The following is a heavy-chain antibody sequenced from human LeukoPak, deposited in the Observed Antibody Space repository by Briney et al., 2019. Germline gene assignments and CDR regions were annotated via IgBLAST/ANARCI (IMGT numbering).Heavy chain of an antibody. V-gene: IGHV3-66*01. CDR1: GFTFSSYA. D-gene: IGHD3-22*01. CDR2: IYSGGST. Sequence: GGSLRLSCAASGFTFSSYAMSWVRQAPGQGLEWVSVIYSGGSTYYSDSVKGIFTISRDNSKNTLYLQMNRLRAEDTAVYYCAREEPYYDSSGYYYKEVRYYYYGVDVWGQGTTVTVSS. J-gene: IGHJ6*02. CDR3: AREEPYYDSSGYYYKEVRYYYYGVDV.